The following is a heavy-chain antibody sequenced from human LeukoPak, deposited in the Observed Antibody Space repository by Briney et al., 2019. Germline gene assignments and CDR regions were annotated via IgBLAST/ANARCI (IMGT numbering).Heavy chain of an antibody. CDR1: GYSFTSYW. CDR3: ARRQTPDYGDPRGAFDI. V-gene: IGHV5-51*01. CDR2: IYPGDSDT. J-gene: IGHJ3*02. Sequence: GESLKISCKGSGYSFTSYWIGWVRQMPGKGLEWMGIIYPGDSDTRYSPSFQGQVTISADKSISTAYLQWSSLKASDTAMYYCARRQTPDYGDPRGAFDIWGQGTMLTVSS. D-gene: IGHD4-17*01.